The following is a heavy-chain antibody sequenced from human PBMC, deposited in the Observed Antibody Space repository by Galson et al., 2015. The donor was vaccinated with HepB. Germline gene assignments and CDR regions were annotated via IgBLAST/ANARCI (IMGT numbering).Heavy chain of an antibody. Sequence: ETLSLTCTVSGGSIVSSSHYWGWIRQPPGKGLEWIGRIYYGGSGTTLYNPSLKSRVTISVDPSKNQFSLEPRSVTAADTAVYYCARPRYCSSATCTAAFDYWGQGTLVTVSS. CDR3: ARPRYCSSATCTAAFDY. D-gene: IGHD2-2*01. CDR1: GGSIVSSSHY. J-gene: IGHJ4*02. V-gene: IGHV4-39*01. CDR2: IYYGGSGTT.